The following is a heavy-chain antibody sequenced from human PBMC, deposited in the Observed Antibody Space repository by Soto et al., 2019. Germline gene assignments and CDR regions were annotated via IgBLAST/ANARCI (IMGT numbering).Heavy chain of an antibody. V-gene: IGHV1-18*01. CDR1: GYTFVNHG. D-gene: IGHD2-2*03. Sequence: QVHLVQAGGEVKKPGASVKVSCKASGYTFVNHGISWVRQAPGQGLEWLGWIIPSNGNTKFGQKLQGRVTMTTDTSTSTAYMELRSLRSDDTAVYYCARDQTKWINDASDFWGQGTMVTVSS. J-gene: IGHJ3*01. CDR3: ARDQTKWINDASDF. CDR2: IIPSNGNT.